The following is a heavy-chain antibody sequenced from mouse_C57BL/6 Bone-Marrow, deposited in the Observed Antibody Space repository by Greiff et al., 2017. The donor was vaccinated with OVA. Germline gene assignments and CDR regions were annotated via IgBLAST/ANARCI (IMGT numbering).Heavy chain of an antibody. CDR3: ARSFYNYGSSYDFDY. Sequence: QVQLQQSGTELVKPGASVKLSCKASGYTFTSYWMHWVKQRPGQGLEWIGNINPSNGGTNYNEKFKSKATLTVDKSSSTAYMQLSSLTSEDSAVYYCARSFYNYGSSYDFDYWGQGTTLTVSS. D-gene: IGHD1-1*01. CDR1: GYTFTSYW. J-gene: IGHJ2*01. CDR2: INPSNGGT. V-gene: IGHV1-53*01.